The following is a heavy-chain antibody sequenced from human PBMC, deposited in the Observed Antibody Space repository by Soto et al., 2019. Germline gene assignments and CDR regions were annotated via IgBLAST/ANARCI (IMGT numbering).Heavy chain of an antibody. CDR3: VKGRVINAYYYGMDV. D-gene: IGHD3-9*01. V-gene: IGHV3-74*01. CDR2: INSDGSST. CDR1: GFTFSSYW. Sequence: GGSLRLSCAASGFTFSSYWMHWVRQAPGKGLVWVSRINSDGSSTSYADSVKGRFTISRDSAKNTLYLQMNSLRAEDTAVYYCVKGRVINAYYYGMDVWGQGTTVTVSS. J-gene: IGHJ6*02.